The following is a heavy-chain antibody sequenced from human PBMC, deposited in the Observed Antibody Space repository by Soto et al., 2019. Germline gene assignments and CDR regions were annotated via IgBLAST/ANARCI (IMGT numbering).Heavy chain of an antibody. D-gene: IGHD1-1*01. CDR1: GGSITSYY. Sequence: PSETLSLTCTVSGGSITSYYWSWIRQPPGKGLEWIGYIYYSGTTNNNPSLKSRVTISVDTSKNQFSLKLRSVTAADTAVYYCARGYPYFDYWGLGSLVTVSS. CDR2: IYYSGTT. J-gene: IGHJ4*02. CDR3: ARGYPYFDY. V-gene: IGHV4-59*01.